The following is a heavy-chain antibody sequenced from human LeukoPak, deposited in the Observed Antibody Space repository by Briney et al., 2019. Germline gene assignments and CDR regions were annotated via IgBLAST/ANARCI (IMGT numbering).Heavy chain of an antibody. Sequence: GASVKVSCKASGYTFTDYGISWVRQAPGQGLEWMGWISAYNGHTNYAQNLQGRVTMTTDTSTTTAYMEVRSLRSDDAAVYYCARDREQWRANVCAMDVWGQGTTVTVSS. D-gene: IGHD6-19*01. CDR2: ISAYNGHT. V-gene: IGHV1-18*01. J-gene: IGHJ6*02. CDR1: GYTFTDYG. CDR3: ARDREQWRANVCAMDV.